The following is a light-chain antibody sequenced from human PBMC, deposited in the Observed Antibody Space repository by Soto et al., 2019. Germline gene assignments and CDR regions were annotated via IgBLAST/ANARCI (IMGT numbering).Light chain of an antibody. CDR3: QQYNSYVYT. Sequence: DIQMTQSPSTLSGSVGDRVTITCRASQTISSWLAWYQQKPGKAPKLLIYKASTLKSGVPSRFSGSGSGTEFTLTISSLQPDDFATYYCQQYNSYVYTFGQGTKVDIK. J-gene: IGKJ2*01. CDR2: KAS. CDR1: QTISSW. V-gene: IGKV1-5*03.